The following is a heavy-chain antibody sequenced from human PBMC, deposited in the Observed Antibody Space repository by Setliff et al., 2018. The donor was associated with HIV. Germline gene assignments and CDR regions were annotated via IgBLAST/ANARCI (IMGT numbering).Heavy chain of an antibody. CDR3: ARESSLGRLPEDAFDI. V-gene: IGHV4-30-2*01. CDR1: GGSISSGGYS. J-gene: IGHJ3*02. D-gene: IGHD5-18*01. CDR2: IYHSGST. Sequence: SETLSLTCAVSGGSISSGGYSWSWIRQPPGKGLEWIGYIYHSGSTYYNPSLKSRVTISIDRSKNQFSLKLSSVTAADTAVYYCARESSLGRLPEDAFDIWGQGTMVTVSS.